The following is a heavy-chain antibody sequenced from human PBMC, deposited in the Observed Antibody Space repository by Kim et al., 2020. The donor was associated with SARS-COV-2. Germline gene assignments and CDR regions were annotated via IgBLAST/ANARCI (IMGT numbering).Heavy chain of an antibody. CDR1: GFTFSSYS. J-gene: IGHJ6*01. Sequence: GGSLRLSCAASGFTFSSYSMNWVRQAPGKGLEWVSSISSSGNYISYADSMKGRFTVSSANAKNSLYLQMNSLRAEAAAVYYCARASGEIHLWVFVYGMDV. CDR2: ISSSGNYI. D-gene: IGHD5-18*01. CDR3: ARASGEIHLWVFVYGMDV. V-gene: IGHV3-21*01.